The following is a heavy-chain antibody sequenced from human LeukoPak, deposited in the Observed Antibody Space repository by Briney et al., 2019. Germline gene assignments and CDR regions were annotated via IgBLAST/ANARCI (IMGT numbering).Heavy chain of an antibody. J-gene: IGHJ4*02. Sequence: ASVKVSCKASGYTFTSYGISWVRQAPGQGLEWMGWISAYNGNTNYAQKLQGRVTMTTDTSTSPAYMELTSLRSDDTAVYYCARVEASALTFDYWGQGTLVTVSS. CDR1: GYTFTSYG. D-gene: IGHD1-1*01. V-gene: IGHV1-18*04. CDR3: ARVEASALTFDY. CDR2: ISAYNGNT.